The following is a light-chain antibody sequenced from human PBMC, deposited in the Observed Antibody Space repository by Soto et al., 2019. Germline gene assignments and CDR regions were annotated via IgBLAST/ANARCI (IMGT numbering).Light chain of an antibody. V-gene: IGKV1-39*01. J-gene: IGKJ1*01. Sequence: DIQMTQSPSSLSASVGDRVTITCRASQSITSYINWYQHKPGMAPNLLIYAASKIKIGVPSRFSASGLGTDFTLTIVGLQAEDAAVYYCQQYHSWPQTFGQGTKVEIK. CDR2: AAS. CDR3: QQYHSWPQT. CDR1: QSITSY.